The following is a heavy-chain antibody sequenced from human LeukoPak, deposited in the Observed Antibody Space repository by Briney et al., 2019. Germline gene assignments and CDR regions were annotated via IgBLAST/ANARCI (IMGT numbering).Heavy chain of an antibody. Sequence: GESLRHSCAASGFTLSYYKMNWVRPAPGTRPEWVSSIFGIRRFMYFVESVRGGFSISRENFKNTRYLQMSRLRAEDTAVYYSARGRLLTGYYTPFYNCGHGTLVSVS. J-gene: IGHJ4*01. CDR1: GFTLSYYK. D-gene: IGHD3-9*01. CDR3: ARGRLLTGYYTPFYN. V-gene: IGHV3-21*04. CDR2: IFGIRRFM.